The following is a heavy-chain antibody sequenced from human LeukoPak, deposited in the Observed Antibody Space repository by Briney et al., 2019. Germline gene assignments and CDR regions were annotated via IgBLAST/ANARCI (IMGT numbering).Heavy chain of an antibody. D-gene: IGHD1-20*01. CDR2: INHSGST. Sequence: SETLSLTCAVYGGSFSGYYWSWIRQPPGKGLEWIGEINHSGSTNYNPSLKSRVTISVDTSKNQFSLKLSSVTAADTAVYYCARGYKWNQRRFDYWGQGTLVTVSS. CDR3: ARGYKWNQRRFDY. J-gene: IGHJ4*02. V-gene: IGHV4-34*01. CDR1: GGSFSGYY.